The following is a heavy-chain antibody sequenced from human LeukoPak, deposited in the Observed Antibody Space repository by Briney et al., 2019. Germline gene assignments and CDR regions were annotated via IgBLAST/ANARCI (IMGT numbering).Heavy chain of an antibody. J-gene: IGHJ4*02. CDR3: ARVLHNRNYDGSTYYGY. CDR1: RFTFNSYS. D-gene: IGHD3-22*01. V-gene: IGHV3-48*01. Sequence: GGSLTLSCTASRFTFNSYSMNWLRQAPGKGLEGVSYISSSSGTIYYADTVKGRFTISRDNAKKSLYLQRNSLRAEDTAVYYCARVLHNRNYDGSTYYGYWGKGTLVTVSS. CDR2: ISSSSGTI.